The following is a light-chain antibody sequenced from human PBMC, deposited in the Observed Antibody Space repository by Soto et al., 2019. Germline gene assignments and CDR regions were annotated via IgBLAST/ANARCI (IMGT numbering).Light chain of an antibody. CDR1: SSNIGSNY. V-gene: IGLV1-47*01. CDR2: RNH. CDR3: PAWDASLTGLV. J-gene: IGLJ2*01. Sequence: QSVLTQPPSASGTPGQRVTISCSGSSSNIGSNYVFWYQPLPGMAPKLLIFRNHQRPSGVPDRFSGSKSGTSASLAISGLRSEDEADYYCPAWDASLTGLVFGGGTKLTVL.